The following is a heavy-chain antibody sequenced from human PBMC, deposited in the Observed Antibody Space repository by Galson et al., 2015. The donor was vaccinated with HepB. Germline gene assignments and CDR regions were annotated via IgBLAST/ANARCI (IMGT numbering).Heavy chain of an antibody. J-gene: IGHJ4*02. CDR3: ARAYRGITATGDY. Sequence: SLRLSCAASGFTFSTYAMHWVRQTPGKGLEWVALISYDGSSKYYADSLKGRFTISRDNSENTLYLQMNSLTAEDTALYYCARAYRGITATGDYWGQGTLVTVSS. CDR2: ISYDGSSK. V-gene: IGHV3-30-3*01. D-gene: IGHD5-18*01. CDR1: GFTFSTYA.